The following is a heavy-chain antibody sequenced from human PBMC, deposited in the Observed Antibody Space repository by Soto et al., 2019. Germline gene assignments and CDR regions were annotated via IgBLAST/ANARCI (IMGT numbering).Heavy chain of an antibody. J-gene: IGHJ5*02. CDR1: GYTFTSYG. CDR2: ISAYNGNT. Sequence: ASVKVSCKASGYTFTSYGISWVRQAPGQGLEWMGWISAYNGNTNYAQKLQGRVTMTTDTSTSTAYMELRSLRSDDTAVYYCASSFSELDSHPSGGFDPWGQGTLVTVSS. V-gene: IGHV1-18*01. D-gene: IGHD3-10*01. CDR3: ASSFSELDSHPSGGFDP.